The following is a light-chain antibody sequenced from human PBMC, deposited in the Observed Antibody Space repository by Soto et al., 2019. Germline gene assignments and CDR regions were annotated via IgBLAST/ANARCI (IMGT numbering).Light chain of an antibody. Sequence: IVLTQSPCTLSLSPGERSTLSCISSQSVSSNLAWYQQKPGQAPRLLIYGASTRATGIPARFSGSGSGTEFTLTISSLQSEDFAVYYCQQYNNWPPWTFGQGTKVDI. CDR1: QSVSSN. CDR2: GAS. J-gene: IGKJ1*01. CDR3: QQYNNWPPWT. V-gene: IGKV3-15*01.